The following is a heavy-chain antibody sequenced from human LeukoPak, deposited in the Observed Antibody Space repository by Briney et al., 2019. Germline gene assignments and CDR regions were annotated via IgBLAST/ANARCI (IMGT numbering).Heavy chain of an antibody. D-gene: IGHD3-9*01. J-gene: IGHJ6*03. CDR3: ARGGVLRYFDWLPAHYYYYYMDV. V-gene: IGHV1-2*02. CDR2: INLNSGGT. CDR1: GYTFTGYY. Sequence: ASVKVSCKASGYTFTGYYMHWVRQAPGQGLEWMGWINLNSGGTNYAQKFQGRVTMTRDTSISTAYMELSRLRSDDTAVYYCARGGVLRYFDWLPAHYYYYYMDVWGKGTTVTVSS.